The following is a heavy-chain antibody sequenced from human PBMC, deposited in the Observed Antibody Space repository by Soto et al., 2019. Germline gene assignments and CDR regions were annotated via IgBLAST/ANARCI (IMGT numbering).Heavy chain of an antibody. Sequence: PGESLKISCKGSGYIFTTYWIGWVRQMPGKGLEGMGIIYPGDSDTRYSPSFQGQVTISADKSISTAYLQWSSLKASDTAMYYCARHRQGDYGGNSGADIWGQGTMVTVSS. CDR2: IYPGDSDT. D-gene: IGHD4-17*01. CDR3: ARHRQGDYGGNSGADI. V-gene: IGHV5-51*01. CDR1: GYIFTTYW. J-gene: IGHJ3*02.